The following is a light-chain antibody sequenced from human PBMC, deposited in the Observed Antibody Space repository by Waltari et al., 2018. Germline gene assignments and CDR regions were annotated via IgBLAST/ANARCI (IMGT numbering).Light chain of an antibody. J-gene: IGLJ3*02. CDR1: SSDVGGYTY. V-gene: IGLV2-14*01. CDR3: ASYRDTGTPWV. CDR2: NVS. Sequence: QSALTQPASVSGSPGQSIAISCTGTSSDVGGYTYVSWYQQHPGKAPKLMISNVSNRPSGFSNRFSGSKSGNTASLTISGLQAEDEGDYYCASYRDTGTPWVFGGGTKVTVL.